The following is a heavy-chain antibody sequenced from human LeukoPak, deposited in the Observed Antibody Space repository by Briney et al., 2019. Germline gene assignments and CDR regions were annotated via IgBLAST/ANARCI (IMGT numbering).Heavy chain of an antibody. V-gene: IGHV3-21*01. CDR2: ISSSSSYI. Sequence: PGGSLRLSCAASGFTFSSYSMNWVRQAPGKGLEWVSSISSSSSYIYYADSVKGRFTISRDNAKNSLYLQMNSLRAEDTAVYYCARVLGSYYDYGMDVWGQGTTVTVSS. CDR3: ARVLGSYYDYGMDV. CDR1: GFTFSSYS. D-gene: IGHD3-10*02. J-gene: IGHJ6*02.